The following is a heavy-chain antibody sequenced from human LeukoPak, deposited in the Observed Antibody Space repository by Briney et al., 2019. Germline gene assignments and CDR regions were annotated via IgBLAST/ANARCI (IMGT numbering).Heavy chain of an antibody. CDR3: ARGRIQLWLNY. J-gene: IGHJ4*02. V-gene: IGHV4-34*01. CDR1: GGSFSGYY. D-gene: IGHD5-18*01. Sequence: SETLSLTCAVYGGSFSGYYWSWIRQPPGKGLEWIGEINHSGSTNYNPSLKSRVTISVDTSKNQFSLKLSSATAADTAVYYCARGRIQLWLNYWGQGTLVTVSS. CDR2: INHSGST.